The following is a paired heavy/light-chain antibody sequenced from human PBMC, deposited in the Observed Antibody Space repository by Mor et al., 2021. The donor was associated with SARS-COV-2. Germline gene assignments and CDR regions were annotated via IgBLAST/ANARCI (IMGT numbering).Light chain of an antibody. CDR1: SSDVGGYNY. CDR3: NSYTSSSTLV. Sequence: QSALTQPASVSGSPGQSITISCTGTSSDVGGYNYVSWYQQHPGKAPKFIIYDVSNRPSGVSNRFSGSKSGNTASLTISGLQAEDEADYYCNSYTSSSTLVFGGGTKLTVL. J-gene: IGLJ2*01. V-gene: IGLV2-14*01. CDR2: DVS.
Heavy chain of an antibody. CDR3: AKEKWELHDAPGPFEY. D-gene: IGHD1-26*01. J-gene: IGHJ4*02. Sequence: QVQLVQSGAEVKKPGASVKVSCKASGYTFTNYGISWVRQAPGQGLEWMGWISVYNGNRNYAQKLRGRVTMTTDTSTSTAFMELTSLRSDDTAVYYCAKEKWELHDAPGPFEYWGQGTLVTVSS. CDR2: ISVYNGNR. V-gene: IGHV1-18*01. CDR1: GYTFTNYG.